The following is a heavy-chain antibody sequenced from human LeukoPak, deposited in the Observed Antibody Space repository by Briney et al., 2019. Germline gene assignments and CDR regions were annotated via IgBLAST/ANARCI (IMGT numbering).Heavy chain of an antibody. CDR2: IYYSGST. J-gene: IGHJ3*02. CDR1: GGSISSSSYY. D-gene: IGHD5-18*01. CDR3: ARGATIYSYGYLEAFDI. V-gene: IGHV4-39*07. Sequence: SETLSLTCTVSGGSISSSSYYWGWIRQPPGKGLEWIGSIYYSGSTYYNPSLKSRVTISVDTSKNQFSLKLSSVTAADTAVYYCARGATIYSYGYLEAFDIWGQGTMVTVSS.